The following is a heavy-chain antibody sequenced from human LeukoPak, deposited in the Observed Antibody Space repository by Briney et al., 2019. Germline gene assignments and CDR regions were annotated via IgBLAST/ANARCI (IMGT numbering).Heavy chain of an antibody. Sequence: GGSLRLFCAASGFTFSSYGMHWVRQAPGKGLEWVAVISYDGSNKYYADSVKGRFTISRGNSKNTLYLQMNSLRAEDTAVYYCAKAGGSGWGQGTLVTVSS. CDR2: ISYDGSNK. D-gene: IGHD6-19*01. CDR3: AKAGGSG. CDR1: GFTFSSYG. V-gene: IGHV3-30*18. J-gene: IGHJ4*02.